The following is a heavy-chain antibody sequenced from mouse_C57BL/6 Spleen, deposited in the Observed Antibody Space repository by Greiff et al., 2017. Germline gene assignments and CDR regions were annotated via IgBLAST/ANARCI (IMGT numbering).Heavy chain of an antibody. J-gene: IGHJ1*03. Sequence: QVQLKQPGAELVMPGASVKLSCKASGYTFTSYWMHWVQQRPGQGLEWIGEIDPSDSYTNYNQKFKGKSTLTVDKSSSTAYMQLSSRTSEDSAVYDCARETPRYFDVWGTGTTVTVSS. V-gene: IGHV1-69*01. CDR3: ARETPRYFDV. CDR2: IDPSDSYT. CDR1: GYTFTSYW.